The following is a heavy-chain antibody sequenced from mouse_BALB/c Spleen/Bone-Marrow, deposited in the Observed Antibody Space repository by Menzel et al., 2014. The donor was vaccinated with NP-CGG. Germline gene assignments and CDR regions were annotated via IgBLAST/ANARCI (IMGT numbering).Heavy chain of an antibody. CDR1: GFNIKDTY. D-gene: IGHD1-1*01. CDR3: ALLLRYYAMYY. V-gene: IGHV14-3*02. CDR2: IDPANGNT. Sequence: VQLKQSGAELVQPGASVKLSCTASGFNIKDTYMHWVKQRPEQGLEWIGRIDPANGNTKYDPKFQGKATITADTSSNTAYLQLSSLTSEDTAVYYCALLLRYYAMYYWGQRTSVTVSS. J-gene: IGHJ4*01.